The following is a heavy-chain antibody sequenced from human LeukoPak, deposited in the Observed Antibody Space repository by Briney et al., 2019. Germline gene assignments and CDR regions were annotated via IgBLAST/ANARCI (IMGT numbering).Heavy chain of an antibody. V-gene: IGHV3-74*01. CDR1: GFTFSNYW. J-gene: IGHJ4*02. CDR2: TNPGGSNT. CDR3: ARGSGYSGYDAVDY. Sequence: GGSLRLSCAASGFTFSNYWMHWVRQVPGKGLVWVSRTNPGGSNTAYADSVKGRFTISRDNARDTLYLQMDSLRAEDTAVYYCARGSGYSGYDAVDYWGQGTLVTVSS. D-gene: IGHD5-12*01.